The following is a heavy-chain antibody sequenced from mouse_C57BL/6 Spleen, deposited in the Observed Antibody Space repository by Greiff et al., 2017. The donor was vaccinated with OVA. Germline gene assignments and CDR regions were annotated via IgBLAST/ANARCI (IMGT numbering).Heavy chain of an antibody. D-gene: IGHD4-1*01. J-gene: IGHJ2*01. CDR3: ARSEAVTGTRLDY. Sequence: VKLQQSGAELVKPGASVKISCKASGYAFSSYWMNWVKQRPGKGLEWIGQIYPGDGDTNYNGKFKGKATLTADKSSSTAYMQLSSLTSEDSAVYFCARSEAVTGTRLDYWGQGTTLTVSS. CDR2: IYPGDGDT. CDR1: GYAFSSYW. V-gene: IGHV1-80*01.